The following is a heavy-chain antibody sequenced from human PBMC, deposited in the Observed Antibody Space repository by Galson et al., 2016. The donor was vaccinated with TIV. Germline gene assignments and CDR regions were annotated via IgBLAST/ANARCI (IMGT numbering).Heavy chain of an antibody. CDR3: AKAQEPNYSNALYGMDV. Sequence: SLRLSCAASGFTFEDYGMHWVRQVPGKGLEWVSGINWNSGSGGSTSYTDSVKGRFTISRDNSKNTLFLQMNSLRLEDSAVYYCAKAQEPNYSNALYGMDVWGQGTTVTVSS. V-gene: IGHV3-9*01. CDR2: INWNSGSGGST. J-gene: IGHJ6*02. D-gene: IGHD4-11*01. CDR1: GFTFEDYG.